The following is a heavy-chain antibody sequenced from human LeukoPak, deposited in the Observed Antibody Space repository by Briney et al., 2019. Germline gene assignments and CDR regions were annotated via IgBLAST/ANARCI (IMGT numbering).Heavy chain of an antibody. CDR2: IYHSGST. Sequence: TSQTLSLTCAVSGGSISSGGYSWSWIRQPPGKGLEWIGYIYHSGSTYYNPSLKSRVTISVDRSKNQFSLKLSSVTAADTAVYYCASFSSGWTLDYWGQGILVTVSS. CDR3: ASFSSGWTLDY. J-gene: IGHJ4*02. CDR1: GGSISSGGYS. V-gene: IGHV4-30-2*01. D-gene: IGHD6-19*01.